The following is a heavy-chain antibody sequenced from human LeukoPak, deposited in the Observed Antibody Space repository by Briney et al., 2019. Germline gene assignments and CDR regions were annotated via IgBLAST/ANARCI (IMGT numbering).Heavy chain of an antibody. D-gene: IGHD2-15*01. CDR3: ARVADAFDI. J-gene: IGHJ3*02. V-gene: IGHV4-4*07. CDR2: IYTSGST. CDR1: GGSISSYH. Sequence: SETLSLTCTVSGGSISSYHWSWIRQPAGKALEWIGRIYTSGSTNYNPSLKSRVTMSEDTSKNRFSLRLYSVTAADTAVYYCARVADAFDIWGQGTMVTVSS.